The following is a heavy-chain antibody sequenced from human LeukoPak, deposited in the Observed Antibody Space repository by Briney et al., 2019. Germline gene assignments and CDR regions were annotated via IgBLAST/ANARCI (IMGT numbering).Heavy chain of an antibody. V-gene: IGHV3-23*01. D-gene: IGHD3-22*01. J-gene: IGHJ4*02. CDR1: GLRFSSYS. Sequence: GGSLGLSCAVSGLRFSSYSMSWVRQAPGKGLEWVSSISGSGGTIDYADSVKGRFTISRDNSKNTLYLQMNSLRADDTAVYYCAVSMIAFDFWGQGTLVTVSS. CDR2: ISGSGGTI. CDR3: AVSMIAFDF.